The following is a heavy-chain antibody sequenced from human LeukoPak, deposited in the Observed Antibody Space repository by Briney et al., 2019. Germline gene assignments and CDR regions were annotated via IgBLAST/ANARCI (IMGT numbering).Heavy chain of an antibody. CDR2: ISSNGVST. V-gene: IGHV3-64*01. Sequence: GGSLRLSCAASGFTFSSYAMHWVRQAPGKGLEYVSAISSNGVSTYYANSVKGRFTISRDNSKNTLYLQMGSLRAEDMAVYYCARLDPLEMGGYWGQGTLVTVSS. CDR1: GFTFSSYA. D-gene: IGHD5-24*01. CDR3: ARLDPLEMGGY. J-gene: IGHJ4*02.